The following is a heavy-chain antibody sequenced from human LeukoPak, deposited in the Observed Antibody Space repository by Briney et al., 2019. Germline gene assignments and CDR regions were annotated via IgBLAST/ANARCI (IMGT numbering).Heavy chain of an antibody. CDR1: GGSISSSSYY. CDR3: ARGDYGDYVEFDY. D-gene: IGHD4-17*01. CDR2: IYYSGST. J-gene: IGHJ4*02. V-gene: IGHV4-39*07. Sequence: SETLSLTCTVSGGSISSSSYYWGWIRQPPGKGLEWLGSIYYSGSTYYNPSLKSRVTISVDTSKNQFSLKLSSVTAADTAVYYCARGDYGDYVEFDYWGQGTLVTVSS.